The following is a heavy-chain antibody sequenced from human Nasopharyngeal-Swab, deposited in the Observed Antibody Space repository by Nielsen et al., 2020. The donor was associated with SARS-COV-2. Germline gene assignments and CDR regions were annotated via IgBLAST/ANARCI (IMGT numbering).Heavy chain of an antibody. CDR3: AREFRRYSSSWPFDY. J-gene: IGHJ4*02. V-gene: IGHV3-33*01. CDR1: GFTFSSYG. CDR2: IWYDGSNK. Sequence: GESLKISCAASGFTFSSYGMHWVRQAPGKGLEWVAVIWYDGSNKYYADSVKGRFTISRDNSKNTLYLQMNSLRAEDTVVYYCAREFRRYSSSWPFDYWGQGTLVTVSS. D-gene: IGHD6-13*01.